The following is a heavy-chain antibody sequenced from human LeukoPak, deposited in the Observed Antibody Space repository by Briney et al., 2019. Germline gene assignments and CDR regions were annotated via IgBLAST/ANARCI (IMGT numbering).Heavy chain of an antibody. CDR1: GFTFSSYS. V-gene: IGHV3-21*01. CDR3: ARDPGSGYVNNWFDP. Sequence: PGGSLRLSCAASGFTFSSYSMNWGRQAPGKGLEWVSSISGSSSYIYYADSVKGRFTISRDNAKNSLYLQMYSLRAEDTAVYYCARDPGSGYVNNWFDPWGQGTLVTVSS. D-gene: IGHD3-22*01. J-gene: IGHJ5*02. CDR2: ISGSSSYI.